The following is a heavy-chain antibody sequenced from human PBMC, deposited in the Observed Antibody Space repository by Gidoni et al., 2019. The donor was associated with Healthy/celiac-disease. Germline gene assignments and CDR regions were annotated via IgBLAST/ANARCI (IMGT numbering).Heavy chain of an antibody. CDR2: IKQDGSEK. J-gene: IGHJ4*02. CDR3: ARVGPLSSASFDY. Sequence: ANIKQDGSEKYYVDSVKGRFTISRDNAKNSLYLQMNSLRAEDTAVYYCARVGPLSSASFDYWGQGTLVTVSS. D-gene: IGHD6-6*01. V-gene: IGHV3-7*03.